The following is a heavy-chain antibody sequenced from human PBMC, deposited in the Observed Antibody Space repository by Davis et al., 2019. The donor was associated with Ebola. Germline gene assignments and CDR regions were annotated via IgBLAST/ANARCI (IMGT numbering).Heavy chain of an antibody. J-gene: IGHJ5*02. CDR1: GFTFSSYG. Sequence: PGGSLRLSCAASGFTFSSYGMHWVRQAPGKGLEWVAVISYDGSNKYYADSVKGRFTISRDNSKNTLYLQMNSLRAEDTAVYYCAKSYSSGWYINWFDPWGQGTLVTVSS. D-gene: IGHD6-19*01. V-gene: IGHV3-30*18. CDR2: ISYDGSNK. CDR3: AKSYSSGWYINWFDP.